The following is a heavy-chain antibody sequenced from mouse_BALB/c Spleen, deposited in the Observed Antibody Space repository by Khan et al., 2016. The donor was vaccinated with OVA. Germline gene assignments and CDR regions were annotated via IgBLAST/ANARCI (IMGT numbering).Heavy chain of an antibody. D-gene: IGHD2-1*01. Sequence: QVQLKESGAELVRPGVSVKISCKGSGYIFTDFSMHWVKRSHAKSLEWIGVISTYYGDSIYNQNFKDKATLTVEKSSSTAYMELARLTSEDSAIYYCARWSGNCRFAYWGQGTLVTVSA. V-gene: IGHV1S137*01. CDR2: ISTYYGDS. J-gene: IGHJ3*01. CDR1: GYIFTDFS. CDR3: ARWSGNCRFAY.